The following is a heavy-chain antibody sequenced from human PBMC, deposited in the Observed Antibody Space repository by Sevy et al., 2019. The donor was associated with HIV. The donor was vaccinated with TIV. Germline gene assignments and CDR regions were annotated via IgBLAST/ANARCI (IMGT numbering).Heavy chain of an antibody. Sequence: ASVKVSCKASGYTFTSYGISWVRQAPGQGLEWMGWISAYNGNTNYAQKLQGRVTMTTDTSTSTAYMELRSLRSDDMAVYYCARVGETYYYGSGSYSDYYYYGMDVWGQGTTVTVSS. CDR1: GYTFTSYG. CDR3: ARVGETYYYGSGSYSDYYYYGMDV. V-gene: IGHV1-18*03. CDR2: ISAYNGNT. D-gene: IGHD3-10*01. J-gene: IGHJ6*02.